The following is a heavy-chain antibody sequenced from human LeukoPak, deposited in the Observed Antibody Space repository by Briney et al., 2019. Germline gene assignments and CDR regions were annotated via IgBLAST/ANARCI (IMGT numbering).Heavy chain of an antibody. D-gene: IGHD3-3*01. CDR1: GGTFSSYA. CDR2: IIPILGIA. Sequence: ASVKVSCKASGGTFSSYAISWVRQAPGQGLEWMGRIIPILGIANYAQKFQGRVTITADKSTSTAYMELSSLRSEDTAVYYCARYQYDFWSGFWFDPWGQGTLVTVSS. V-gene: IGHV1-69*04. CDR3: ARYQYDFWSGFWFDP. J-gene: IGHJ5*02.